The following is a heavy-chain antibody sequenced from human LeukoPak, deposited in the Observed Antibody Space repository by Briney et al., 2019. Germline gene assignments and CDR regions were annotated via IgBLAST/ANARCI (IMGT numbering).Heavy chain of an antibody. Sequence: PSETLSLTCAVYGGSFSGYYWSWIRQPPGKGLEWIGEINHSGSTNYNPSLKSRVTISVDTSKNQFSLKLSSVTAADTAVYYCARGRLAAAGPRLAKYYYGMDVWGQGTTVTVSS. CDR2: INHSGST. CDR1: GGSFSGYY. J-gene: IGHJ6*02. CDR3: ARGRLAAAGPRLAKYYYGMDV. V-gene: IGHV4-34*01. D-gene: IGHD6-13*01.